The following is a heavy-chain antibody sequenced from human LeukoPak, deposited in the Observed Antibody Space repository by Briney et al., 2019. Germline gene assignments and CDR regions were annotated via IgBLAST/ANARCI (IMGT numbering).Heavy chain of an antibody. J-gene: IGHJ4*02. D-gene: IGHD5-18*01. V-gene: IGHV3-23*01. Sequence: PGGSLRLSCAASGFTFSSYAMSWVRQAPGKGLEWVSAISGSGGSTYYADSVKGRFTISRDNSKNTLYLQMNSLRAEDTAVYYCAKDRGGRGYGYYFDYWGQGTLVTVSS. CDR3: AKDRGGRGYGYYFDY. CDR2: ISGSGGST. CDR1: GFTFSSYA.